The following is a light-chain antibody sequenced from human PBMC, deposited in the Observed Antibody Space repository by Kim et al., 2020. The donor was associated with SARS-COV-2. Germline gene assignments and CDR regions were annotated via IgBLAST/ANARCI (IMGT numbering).Light chain of an antibody. Sequence: EVVMTQSPAALSVSPGESATLSCRASQSVSNNLAWYQQKPGQTPRVLIYGASTRAAGIPVRFSGSGSGTDFTLTITSLQSEDAAVYYYQDYNKWPPCTFGGGTEVDIK. CDR1: QSVSNN. J-gene: IGKJ4*01. CDR3: QDYNKWPPCT. V-gene: IGKV3-15*01. CDR2: GAS.